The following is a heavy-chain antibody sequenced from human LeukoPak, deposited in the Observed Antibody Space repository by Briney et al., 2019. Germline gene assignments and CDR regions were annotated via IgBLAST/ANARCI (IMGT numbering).Heavy chain of an antibody. CDR3: ARDVLHNWFDT. J-gene: IGHJ5*02. Sequence: GGSLRLSCAASGITFGNNWMHWVRQGPGKGLVWISRINGDGGGAIYADSVKGRFTVSRDNAKNTLYLQMNSLRAEDTAVYYCARDVLHNWFDTWGQGTLVTVSS. V-gene: IGHV3-74*01. CDR1: GITFGNNW. CDR2: INGDGGGA.